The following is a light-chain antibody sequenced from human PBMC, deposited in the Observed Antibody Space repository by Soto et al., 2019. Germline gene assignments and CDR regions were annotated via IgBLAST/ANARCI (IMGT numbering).Light chain of an antibody. CDR2: YDD. CDR1: RSNIGNNA. V-gene: IGLV1-36*01. J-gene: IGLJ2*01. CDR3: AAWDDSLRGVV. Sequence: QSVLTQPPSVSEAPRQRVTISCSGRRSNIGNNAVNWYQQFPGKAPKLLIYYDDLLPSGVSDRFSGSKSGTSASLAISGLQSDDEADYYCAAWDDSLRGVVFGGGTKVTVL.